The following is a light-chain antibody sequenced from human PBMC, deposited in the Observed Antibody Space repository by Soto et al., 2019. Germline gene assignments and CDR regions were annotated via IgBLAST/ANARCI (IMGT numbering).Light chain of an antibody. V-gene: IGLV1-40*01. CDR1: SSNIGAGYD. Sequence: QSVPTQSPLVPGAPGHRARFSCAGRSSNIGAGYDVPWYQQLPGTAPTLLIYGTSTRPSAVTDRFSGSTPCPSASLAITGLEAEDVADYYCQSYDISLSLGVFGGRTKVTVL. CDR2: GTS. CDR3: QSYDISLSLGV. J-gene: IGLJ1*01.